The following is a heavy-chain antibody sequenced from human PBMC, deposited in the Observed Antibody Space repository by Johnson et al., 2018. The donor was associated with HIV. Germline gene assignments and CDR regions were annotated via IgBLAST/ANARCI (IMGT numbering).Heavy chain of an antibody. J-gene: IGHJ3*02. CDR1: GFTFSNAW. CDR2: VKSKTDGGTT. Sequence: VQLVESGGGLVKPGGSLRLSCAASGFTFSNAWMSWVRQAPGKGLEWVGRVKSKTDGGTTDYTAPVKGRFTISRDDSKNTLYLQMNSLKTEDTAVYYCTTDSGWVPLEAFDIWGQGTMVTVSS. V-gene: IGHV3-15*01. D-gene: IGHD6-19*01. CDR3: TTDSGWVPLEAFDI.